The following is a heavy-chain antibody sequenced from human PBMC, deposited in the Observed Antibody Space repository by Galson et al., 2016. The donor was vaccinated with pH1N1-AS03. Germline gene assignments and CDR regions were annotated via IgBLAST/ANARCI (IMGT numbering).Heavy chain of an antibody. J-gene: IGHJ3*01. Sequence: SLRLSCAASGFTFNTYAMNWVRQAPGKGLEWVSSISADGINTYYADSLKGRFTISRDNSRNTVSLQMNSLRVEDTAVYYCAKTTGGVSKACAFDVWGQGTMVTVYS. D-gene: IGHD1-1*01. CDR3: AKTTGGVSKACAFDV. CDR2: ISADGINT. V-gene: IGHV3-23*01. CDR1: GFTFNTYA.